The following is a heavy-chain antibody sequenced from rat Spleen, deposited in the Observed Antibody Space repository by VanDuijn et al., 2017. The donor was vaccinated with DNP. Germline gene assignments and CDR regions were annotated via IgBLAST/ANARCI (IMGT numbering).Heavy chain of an antibody. Sequence: EVQLVESGGGLVQPGRSLKLSCAASGFTFSDYYMAWVRQAPTEGLKWVAYIGSDGYAPYYGDSVKGRFTISRDNAKRTLYLQMNSLRSEDMATYYCTRWNSGHFDYWGQGVMVSVSS. CDR3: TRWNSGHFDY. V-gene: IGHV5-22*01. CDR2: IGSDGYAP. J-gene: IGHJ2*01. CDR1: GFTFSDYY. D-gene: IGHD4-3*01.